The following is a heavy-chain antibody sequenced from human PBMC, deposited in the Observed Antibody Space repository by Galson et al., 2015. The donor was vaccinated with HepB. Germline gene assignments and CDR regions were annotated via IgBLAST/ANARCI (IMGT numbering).Heavy chain of an antibody. J-gene: IGHJ6*03. D-gene: IGHD3-9*01. CDR3: ARVDKTYYYYMDV. Sequence: SVKVSCKASGYTFSNYGISWVRQAPGQGLEWMGWVSGYSGKSDYAQKFQGRVTMTTDTSTSTAYMEVRSLTSDDTAVYYCARVDKTYYYYMDVWSKGTTVTVSS. V-gene: IGHV1-18*01. CDR1: GYTFSNYG. CDR2: VSGYSGKS.